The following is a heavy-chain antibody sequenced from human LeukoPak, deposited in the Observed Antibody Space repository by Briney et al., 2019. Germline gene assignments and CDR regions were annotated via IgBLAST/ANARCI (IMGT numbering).Heavy chain of an antibody. J-gene: IGHJ4*02. V-gene: IGHV4-59*01. CDR2: IYYSGSI. CDR3: ARENPSGYYNRPIDY. D-gene: IGHD3-22*01. Sequence: LETLSLTCTVSGGSISSYYWSWIRQPPGKGLEWIGYIYYSGSIKYNPSLKSRVTMSVDTSKNQFSLKLSSVAAADTAIYYCARENPSGYYNRPIDYWGQGTLVTVSS. CDR1: GGSISSYY.